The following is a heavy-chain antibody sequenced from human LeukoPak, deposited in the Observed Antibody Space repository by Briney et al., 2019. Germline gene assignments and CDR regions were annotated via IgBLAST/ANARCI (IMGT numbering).Heavy chain of an antibody. D-gene: IGHD3-3*01. CDR3: ARNNYDFWSGYPSNYYYMDV. Sequence: SVKVSCKASGGTFISYAISWVRQAPGQGLEWMGGIIPIFGTANYAQKFPGRVTITADESTSTAYMELSSLRSEDTAVYYCARNNYDFWSGYPSNYYYMDVWGKGTTVTVSS. CDR1: GGTFISYA. J-gene: IGHJ6*03. CDR2: IIPIFGTA. V-gene: IGHV1-69*13.